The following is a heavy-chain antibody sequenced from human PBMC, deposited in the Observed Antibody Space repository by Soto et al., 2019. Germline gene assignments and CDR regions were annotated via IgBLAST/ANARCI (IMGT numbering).Heavy chain of an antibody. CDR2: IYYSGST. V-gene: IGHV4-30-4*02. Sequence: SETLSLTCTVSGGSISSGDYYWSWIRQPPGKGLEWIGYIYYSGSTYYNPSLKSRVTISIDMSKNQFSLKLNSVTAADTAVYYCARYGGIGVAGRFDSWGQGTLVTVSS. CDR1: GGSISSGDYY. CDR3: ARYGGIGVAGRFDS. J-gene: IGHJ4*02. D-gene: IGHD6-19*01.